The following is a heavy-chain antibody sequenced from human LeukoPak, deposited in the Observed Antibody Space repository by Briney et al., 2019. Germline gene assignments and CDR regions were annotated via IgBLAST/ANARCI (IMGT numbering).Heavy chain of an antibody. V-gene: IGHV4-31*03. CDR3: ARGPRPFSHYYYYYMDV. D-gene: IGHD6-6*01. J-gene: IGHJ6*03. CDR2: IYYSGST. Sequence: SETLSLTCTVSGGSISSGGYYWSWIRQHPGKGLEWIGYIYYSGSTYYNPSLKSRVTISVDTSKNQFSLKLSSVTAADPAVYYCARGPRPFSHYYYYYMDVWGKGTTVTVSS. CDR1: GGSISSGGYY.